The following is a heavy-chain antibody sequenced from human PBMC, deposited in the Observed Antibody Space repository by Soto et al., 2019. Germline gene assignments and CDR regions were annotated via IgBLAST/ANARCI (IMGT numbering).Heavy chain of an antibody. CDR2: IYTSGST. Sequence: SETLSLTCTVSGGSISSYYWSWIRQPAGKGLEWIGRIYTSGSTNYNPSLKSRVTMSVDTSKNQFSLKLSSVTAADTAVYYCARDRSRYCSGGSCYSYYYYGMDVWGQGTTVTVSS. D-gene: IGHD2-15*01. J-gene: IGHJ6*02. CDR1: GGSISSYY. V-gene: IGHV4-4*07. CDR3: ARDRSRYCSGGSCYSYYYYGMDV.